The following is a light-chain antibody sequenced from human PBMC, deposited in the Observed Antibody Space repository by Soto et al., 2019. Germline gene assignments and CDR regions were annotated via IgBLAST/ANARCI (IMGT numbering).Light chain of an antibody. V-gene: IGLV2-14*01. J-gene: IGLJ1*01. Sequence: QSALTQPASVSGSPGQSITISCTGTSSDVGGYNYVSWYQQHPGKAPKLMIYEVSNRPSGVSNRFSGSKSGNTASLTISRLRAEDEADYYCSSYTSSSTLYVFGTGTKLTVL. CDR1: SSDVGGYNY. CDR3: SSYTSSSTLYV. CDR2: EVS.